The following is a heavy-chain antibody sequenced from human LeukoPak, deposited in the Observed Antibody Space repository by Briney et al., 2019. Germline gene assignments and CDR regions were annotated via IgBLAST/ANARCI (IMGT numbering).Heavy chain of an antibody. Sequence: SETLSLTCTVSGGSISSHYWSWIRQPPGKGLEWIGYIYYSGSTNYNPSLKSRVTISVDTSKNQFSLKLSSVTAADTAVYYCARRKSWNQYYFDYWGQGTLVTVFS. D-gene: IGHD1-1*01. CDR2: IYYSGST. CDR1: GGSISSHY. J-gene: IGHJ4*02. CDR3: ARRKSWNQYYFDY. V-gene: IGHV4-59*11.